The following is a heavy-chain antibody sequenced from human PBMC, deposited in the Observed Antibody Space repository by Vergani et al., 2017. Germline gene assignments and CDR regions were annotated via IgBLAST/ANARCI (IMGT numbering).Heavy chain of an antibody. CDR3: AAITFGGVFPDY. J-gene: IGHJ4*02. Sequence: QMQLVQSGPEVKKPGTSVKVSCKASGFTFTSSAVQWVRQARGHRLEWIGWIVVGSGNTNYAQKFQERVTITRDMSTSTAYMELSSLRSEDTAVYYCAAITFGGVFPDYWGQGTLVTVSS. CDR2: IVVGSGNT. CDR1: GFTFTSSA. D-gene: IGHD3-16*01. V-gene: IGHV1-58*01.